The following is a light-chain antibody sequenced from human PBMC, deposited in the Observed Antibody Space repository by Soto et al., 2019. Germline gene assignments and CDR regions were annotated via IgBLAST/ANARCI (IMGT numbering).Light chain of an antibody. V-gene: IGLV1-40*01. CDR3: SSYTTSSTLYL. J-gene: IGLJ1*01. CDR1: SSNIGAHYD. Sequence: QSVLTQPPSVSGAPGQRVTISCTGSSSNIGAHYDVHWYQQLPGTAPKLLIYGYTHRPSGVPDRFSGSKSGSSASLAITGLXADDEADYYCSSYTTSSTLYLFGTGTKVTVL. CDR2: GYT.